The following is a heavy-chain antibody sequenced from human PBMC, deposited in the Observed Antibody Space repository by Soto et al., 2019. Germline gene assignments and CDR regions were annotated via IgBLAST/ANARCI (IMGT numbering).Heavy chain of an antibody. D-gene: IGHD2-15*01. CDR2: IKQDGSEK. CDR3: TTGSQNTYCRGGSCYFDY. CDR1: GFTFSSYW. V-gene: IGHV3-7*03. Sequence: PGGSLRLSCAASGFTFSSYWMSWVRQAPGKGLEWVANIKQDGSEKYYVDSVKGRFTISRDNAKNSLYLQMNSLRAEDTAVYFCTTGSQNTYCRGGSCYFDYWGRGTQVTVSS. J-gene: IGHJ4*02.